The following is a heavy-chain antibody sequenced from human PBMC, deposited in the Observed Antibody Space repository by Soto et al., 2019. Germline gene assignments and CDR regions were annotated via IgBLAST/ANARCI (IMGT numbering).Heavy chain of an antibody. J-gene: IGHJ4*02. CDR1: GFTFSDYH. V-gene: IGHV3-11*01. CDR2: VSASGATT. D-gene: IGHD6-19*01. CDR3: ARDAEMDISGWFYFDY. Sequence: QVQLVESGGGLVKPGGSLRLSCAASGFTFSDYHLSWIRQAPGKGLEWVSYVSASGATTYYADSVKGRFTVSRDNAKNSLDLQKNSLGAEDTSVYSCARDAEMDISGWFYFDYWGQGNLVTVSS.